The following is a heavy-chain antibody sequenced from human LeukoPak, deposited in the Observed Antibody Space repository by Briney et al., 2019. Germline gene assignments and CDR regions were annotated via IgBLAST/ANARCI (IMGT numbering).Heavy chain of an antibody. CDR1: EFTFSSYA. V-gene: IGHV3-23*01. Sequence: GGSLRLSCAASEFTFSSYAMSWVRQAPGKGLEWVSAIRGSGGSTYYADSMKGRFTISRDNAKNSLYLQMNSLRAEDTAVYYCARDGYYAPFDYWGQGTLVTVSS. J-gene: IGHJ4*02. CDR2: IRGSGGST. D-gene: IGHD2-2*01. CDR3: ARDGYYAPFDY.